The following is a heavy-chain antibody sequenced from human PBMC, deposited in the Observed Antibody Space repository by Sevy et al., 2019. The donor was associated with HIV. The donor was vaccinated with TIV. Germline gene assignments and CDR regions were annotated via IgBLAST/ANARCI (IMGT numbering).Heavy chain of an antibody. CDR3: ARGLAYYFDY. CDR1: GDSISSYY. CDR2: LYYSGIT. D-gene: IGHD6-19*01. J-gene: IGHJ4*02. V-gene: IGHV4-59*01. Sequence: ETLSLTCTVSGDSISSYYWSWIRQPPGKGLEWIGYLYYSGITNYNPSLKSRVTISGNTSKNQVSLKLSSVTAADTAVYYCARGLAYYFDYWGQGTLVTVSS.